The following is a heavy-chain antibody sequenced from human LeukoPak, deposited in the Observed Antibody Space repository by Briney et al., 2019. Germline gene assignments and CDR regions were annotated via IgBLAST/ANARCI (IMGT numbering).Heavy chain of an antibody. CDR2: IKQDGSEK. CDR1: GFTFSSYW. J-gene: IGHJ4*02. CDR3: ASLYYDILTGPIMGDY. D-gene: IGHD3-9*01. Sequence: PGGSLRLSCAASGFTFSSYWMSWVRQAPGKGLEWVANIKQDGSEKYYVDSVKGRFTISRDSAKNSLYLQMNSLRAEDTAVYYCASLYYDILTGPIMGDYWGQGTLVTVSS. V-gene: IGHV3-7*01.